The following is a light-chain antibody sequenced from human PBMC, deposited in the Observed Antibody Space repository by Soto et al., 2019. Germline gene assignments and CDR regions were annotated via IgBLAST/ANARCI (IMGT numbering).Light chain of an antibody. J-gene: IGKJ1*01. CDR2: DAS. CDR3: QQCYMGWT. V-gene: IGKV1-5*01. Sequence: DIQMTQSPSTLSASVGDRVTITCRASQSISTWLAWYQQKPGKAPKALIYDASTLESGVPSRFSGTGSGTEFTFSITSLQPEDFGTYYCQQCYMGWTFGQGTKVDIK. CDR1: QSISTW.